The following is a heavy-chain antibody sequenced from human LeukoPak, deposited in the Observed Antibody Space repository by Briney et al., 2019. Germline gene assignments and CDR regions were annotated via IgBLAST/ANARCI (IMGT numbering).Heavy chain of an antibody. CDR2: ISSSGSTI. D-gene: IGHD4-17*01. J-gene: IGHJ3*02. Sequence: PGGSLRLSCAASGFTFSSYEMNWVRQAPGKGLEWVSYISSSGSTIYYADSVKGRFTISRDNAKNSLYLQMNSLRAEDTAVYYCARDGPYDYGVLDDAFDIWGQGTMVTVSS. CDR1: GFTFSSYE. V-gene: IGHV3-48*03. CDR3: ARDGPYDYGVLDDAFDI.